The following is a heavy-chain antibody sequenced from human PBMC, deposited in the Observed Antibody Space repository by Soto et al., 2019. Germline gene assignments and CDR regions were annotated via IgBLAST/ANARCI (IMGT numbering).Heavy chain of an antibody. CDR2: INAGNGNT. J-gene: IGHJ4*02. V-gene: IGHV1-3*01. Sequence: ASVKVSCKASGYTFTSYAMHWVRQAPGQRLEWMGWINAGNGNTKYSQKFQGRVTITRDTSASTAYMELSSLRSEDTAVYYCARVDTAMVAFDYWGKETLVTVSS. D-gene: IGHD5-18*01. CDR1: GYTFTSYA. CDR3: ARVDTAMVAFDY.